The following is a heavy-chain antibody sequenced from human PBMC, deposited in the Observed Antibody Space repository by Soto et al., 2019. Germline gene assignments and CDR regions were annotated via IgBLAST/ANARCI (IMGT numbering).Heavy chain of an antibody. CDR1: GGSFSGYY. CDR2: INHSGST. D-gene: IGHD3-3*01. Sequence: SETLSLTCAVYGGSFSGYYWSWIRQPPGKGLEWIGEINHSGSTNYNPSLKSRVTISVDTSKNQFSLKLSSVTAADTAVYYCARGQSDFWSGYYRQNWFDPWGQGTLVTVSS. J-gene: IGHJ5*02. CDR3: ARGQSDFWSGYYRQNWFDP. V-gene: IGHV4-34*01.